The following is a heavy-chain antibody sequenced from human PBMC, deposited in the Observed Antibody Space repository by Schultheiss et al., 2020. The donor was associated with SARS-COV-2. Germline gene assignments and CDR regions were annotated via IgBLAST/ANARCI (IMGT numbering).Heavy chain of an antibody. D-gene: IGHD2-15*01. Sequence: GESLKISCAASGFTFSSDWMNWVRQGPGKGLEWVANIHQDGSEKYYVDSVKGRFSISRDNAKNSLYLQMNSLRAEDTAVYYCTTDPNDIVVVVAATQSPIDYWGQGTLVTVSS. J-gene: IGHJ4*02. CDR3: TTDPNDIVVVVAATQSPIDY. CDR2: IHQDGSEK. V-gene: IGHV3-7*03. CDR1: GFTFSSDW.